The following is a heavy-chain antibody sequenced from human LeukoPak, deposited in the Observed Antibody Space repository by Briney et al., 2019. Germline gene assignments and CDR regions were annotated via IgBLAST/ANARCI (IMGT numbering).Heavy chain of an antibody. CDR3: SKDVSVANIVGTTADF. V-gene: IGHV3-9*01. Sequence: GGSLRLSCAASGFTFSGYAMRWVRQAPGKGLEWVSGISWNSGTQCYADSVKGRFTISRDNANSSLYLQMHSLRAEDAALYYCSKDVSVANIVGTTADFWGQGTLVTVSS. CDR2: ISWNSGTQ. J-gene: IGHJ4*02. CDR1: GFTFSGYA. D-gene: IGHD1-26*01.